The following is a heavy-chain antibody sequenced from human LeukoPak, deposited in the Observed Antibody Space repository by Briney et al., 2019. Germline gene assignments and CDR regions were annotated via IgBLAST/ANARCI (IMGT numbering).Heavy chain of an antibody. CDR2: IFPGDSNS. J-gene: IGHJ4*02. CDR3: ARRPYYYDSSGYYYFDY. D-gene: IGHD3-22*01. Sequence: GESLKISCKGSGYSFTSYWIGWVRQMPGKGLEWMGIIFPGDSNSKYSPSFQGQVTISADKSISTAYLQWSSLKASDTAMYYCARRPYYYDSSGYYYFDYWGQGTLATVSS. V-gene: IGHV5-51*01. CDR1: GYSFTSYW.